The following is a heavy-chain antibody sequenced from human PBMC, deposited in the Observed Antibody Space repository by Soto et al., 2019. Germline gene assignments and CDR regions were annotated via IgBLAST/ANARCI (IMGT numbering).Heavy chain of an antibody. Sequence: PGGSLRLSCAASGFTFSSYSMNWVRQAPGKGLEWVSSISSSSSYIYYADSVKGRFTISRDNAKNSLYLQMNSLRAEDTAVYYCARDGAAAAGTSGGFDYWGQGTLVTVSS. CDR2: ISSSSSYI. J-gene: IGHJ4*02. V-gene: IGHV3-21*01. CDR3: ARDGAAAAGTSGGFDY. D-gene: IGHD6-13*01. CDR1: GFTFSSYS.